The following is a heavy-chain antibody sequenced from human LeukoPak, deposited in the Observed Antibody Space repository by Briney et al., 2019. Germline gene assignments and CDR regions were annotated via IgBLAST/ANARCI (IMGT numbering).Heavy chain of an antibody. D-gene: IGHD1-1*01. CDR1: GYSISSGYH. J-gene: IGHJ4*02. CDR3: ARVDWNPDY. CDR2: IHRSAST. Sequence: PSETLSLTCTVSGYSISSGYHWDWIRQPPGKGLEWIGSIHRSASTYYNPSLKSRVTISLDTSKNQFSLKLSSVTAADTAVYYCARVDWNPDYWGQGTLVTVSS. V-gene: IGHV4-38-2*02.